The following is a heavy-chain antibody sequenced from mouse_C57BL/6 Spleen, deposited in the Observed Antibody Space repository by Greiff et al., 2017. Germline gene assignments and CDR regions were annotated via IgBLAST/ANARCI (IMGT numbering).Heavy chain of an antibody. D-gene: IGHD2-4*01. CDR2: ISSGRSTI. Sequence: DVMLVESGGGLVKPGGSLKLSCAASGFTFSDYGMHWVRQAPEKGLEWVAYISSGRSTIYYADTVKGRFTSSRDNAKKTLFLQMTSLRSEDTAMYYCARSDYDGYYFDYWGQGTTLTVSS. J-gene: IGHJ2*01. CDR1: GFTFSDYG. CDR3: ARSDYDGYYFDY. V-gene: IGHV5-17*01.